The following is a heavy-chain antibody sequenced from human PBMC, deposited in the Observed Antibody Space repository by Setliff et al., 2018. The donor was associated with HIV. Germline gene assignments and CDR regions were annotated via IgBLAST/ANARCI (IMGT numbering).Heavy chain of an antibody. CDR1: GGSIRSH. Sequence: SETLSLTCSVSGGSIRSHWSWIRQPPGKGLEWVGYIHYSGSTKYNSSLKRRVTMSIDTSKNQFSPKLSSATAADTAIYYCARVDRVESAFDIWGQGAMVTVSS. V-gene: IGHV4-59*11. CDR3: ARVDRVESAFDI. CDR2: IHYSGST. D-gene: IGHD2-15*01. J-gene: IGHJ3*02.